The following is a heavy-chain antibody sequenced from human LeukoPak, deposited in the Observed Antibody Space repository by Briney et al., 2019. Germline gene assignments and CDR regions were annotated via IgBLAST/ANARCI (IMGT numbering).Heavy chain of an antibody. D-gene: IGHD2-15*01. CDR2: ISYDGSNT. V-gene: IGHV3-30*18. CDR1: GFIFSTYG. J-gene: IGHJ6*01. Sequence: GGSLRLSCEASGFIFSTYGMHWVRQAPGKGLEWVAVISYDGSNTYYADSVKGRFTISRDNSKNTLYLQMNSLRPEDTAVYYCAKNREDRYYYGLDVWGQGTTVTVSS. CDR3: AKNREDRYYYGLDV.